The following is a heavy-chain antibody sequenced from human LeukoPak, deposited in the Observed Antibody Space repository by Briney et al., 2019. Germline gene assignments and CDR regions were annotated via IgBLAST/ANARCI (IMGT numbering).Heavy chain of an antibody. CDR2: IWYDGSNK. CDR3: ARTPPADDAFDI. Sequence: GGSLRLSCAASGFTFSSYGMHWVRQAPGKGLEWVAVIWYDGSNKYYADSVKGRFTISRDNSKNTLYLQMNSLRAEDTAVYYCARTPPADDAFDIWGQGTMVTVSS. D-gene: IGHD2-2*01. CDR1: GFTFSSYG. J-gene: IGHJ3*02. V-gene: IGHV3-33*01.